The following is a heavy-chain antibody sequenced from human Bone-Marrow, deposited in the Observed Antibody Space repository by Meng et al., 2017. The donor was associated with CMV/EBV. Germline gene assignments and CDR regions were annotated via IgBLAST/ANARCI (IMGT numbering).Heavy chain of an antibody. J-gene: IGHJ6*02. Sequence: GESLKISCAASGFTFDDYAMHWVRQAPGKGLEWVSLISWDGGSTYYADSVKGRFTISRDNSKNSLYLQMNSLRAEDTALYYCAKGATSSWPYSYYYGMYVWGQGTTVTSP. CDR1: GFTFDDYA. D-gene: IGHD6-13*01. CDR2: ISWDGGST. CDR3: AKGATSSWPYSYYYGMYV. V-gene: IGHV3-43D*03.